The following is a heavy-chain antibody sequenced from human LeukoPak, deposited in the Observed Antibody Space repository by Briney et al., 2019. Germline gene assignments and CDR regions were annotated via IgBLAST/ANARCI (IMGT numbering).Heavy chain of an antibody. V-gene: IGHV3-23*01. CDR2: ISGSGGST. D-gene: IGHD3-16*01. CDR3: ARALGGYDYYMDV. CDR1: GFTFSNYG. Sequence: PGGSLRLSCAASGFTFSNYGMTWVRQGPGKGLEWVSTISGSGGSTYYADSVKGRFTISRDNSKNTLYLQMNSLRAEDTAVYYCARALGGYDYYMDVWGKGTTVTVSS. J-gene: IGHJ6*03.